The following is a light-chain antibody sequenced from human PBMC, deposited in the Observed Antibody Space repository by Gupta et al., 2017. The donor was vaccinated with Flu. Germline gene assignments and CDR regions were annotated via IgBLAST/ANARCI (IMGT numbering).Light chain of an antibody. CDR3: LNYINDPQI. Sequence: PSSLSASVGDRVDINCRASQGISNYVAWYQQKPGKVPKLLIYAASTLQSGVPSRFSGSGSGTDFTLIISSLQPEDVASYYCLNYINDPQIFGGGTKVGI. J-gene: IGKJ4*01. CDR1: QGISNY. CDR2: AAS. V-gene: IGKV1-27*01.